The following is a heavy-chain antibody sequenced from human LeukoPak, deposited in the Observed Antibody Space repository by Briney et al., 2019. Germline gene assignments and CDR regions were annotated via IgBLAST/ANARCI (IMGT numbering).Heavy chain of an antibody. Sequence: SETLSLTCTVNGGSFSDYYWTWIRQPPGKGLEWIGEINHGGSTNYNPSLKSRVTMAVDTSKNQFSLKLSFVTAADTAVYYCARGIAIGYCSGGSCYPFDYWGQGTLVTVSS. CDR2: INHGGST. V-gene: IGHV4-34*01. J-gene: IGHJ4*02. CDR3: ARGIAIGYCSGGSCYPFDY. CDR1: GGSFSDYY. D-gene: IGHD2-15*01.